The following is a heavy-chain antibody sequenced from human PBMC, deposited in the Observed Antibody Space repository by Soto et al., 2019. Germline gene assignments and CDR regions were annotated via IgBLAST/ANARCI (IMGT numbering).Heavy chain of an antibody. J-gene: IGHJ5*02. CDR3: GRHSRISISGVVIVDWFDP. V-gene: IGHV4-39*01. Sequence: SETLSLTCTVSGGSISSSSYYWGWLRQPPGEGLEWIERIYYSGKTYYNPSLRSRVTMARDTSKNRFSLKLRSVTAADTALYYCGRHSRISISGVVIVDWFDPWGQGTLVTVSS. D-gene: IGHD3-3*01. CDR1: GGSISSSSYY. CDR2: IYYSGKT.